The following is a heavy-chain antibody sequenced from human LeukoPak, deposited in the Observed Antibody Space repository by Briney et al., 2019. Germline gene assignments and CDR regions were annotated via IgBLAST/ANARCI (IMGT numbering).Heavy chain of an antibody. D-gene: IGHD3-10*01. CDR1: GGSISSYY. V-gene: IGHV4-59*08. J-gene: IGHJ4*02. Sequence: SETLSLTCTVSGGSISSYYWNWIRQPPGKGLEWIGYIYYSGSTNYNPSLKSRVTISVDTSKNQFSLKLSSVTAADTAVYYCARGGNTMVLFDYWGQGTLVTVSS. CDR3: ARGGNTMVLFDY. CDR2: IYYSGST.